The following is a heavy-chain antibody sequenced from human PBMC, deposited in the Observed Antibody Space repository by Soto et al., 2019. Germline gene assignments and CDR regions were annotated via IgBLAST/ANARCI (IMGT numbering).Heavy chain of an antibody. CDR2: IFYSGST. D-gene: IGHD4-4*01. J-gene: IGHJ6*02. CDR1: GGSVSSGSFY. V-gene: IGHV4-61*01. CDR3: ARIFLTVTTYPLDAMDV. Sequence: QVQLQESGPGLVKPSETLSLTCTVSGGSVSSGSFYWSWIRQPPGKGLEWIGYIFYSGSTNYNPSLKSLVTISRDASKNLFSLKLSSVTAADTALYYCARIFLTVTTYPLDAMDVWGQGTTVTVSS.